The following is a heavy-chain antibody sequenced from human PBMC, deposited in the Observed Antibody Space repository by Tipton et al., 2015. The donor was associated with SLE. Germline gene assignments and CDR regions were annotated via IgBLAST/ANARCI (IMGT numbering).Heavy chain of an antibody. V-gene: IGHV4-4*07. Sequence: TLSLTCTVSGGSLNNHFCSWIRQSAGKGLEWIGRVSPSGGTNYNPSLKSRVTMSVDTSRNQFSLNLSSLTAADTAVYFCARTTTMTRGRFDPWGQGTLVTVSS. J-gene: IGHJ5*02. CDR1: GGSLNNHF. D-gene: IGHD4-17*01. CDR3: ARTTTMTRGRFDP. CDR2: VSPSGGT.